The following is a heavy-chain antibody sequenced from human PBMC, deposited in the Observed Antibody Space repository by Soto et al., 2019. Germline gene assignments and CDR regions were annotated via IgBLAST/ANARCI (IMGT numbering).Heavy chain of an antibody. J-gene: IGHJ4*02. Sequence: PGGSLRLSCAASGFTFSSYGMHWVRQAPGKGLEWVAVIWYDGSNKYYADSVKGRFTITRDNSKNTLYLQMNSLRAEDTAVYYCARDRRWNPTFDYWGQGTLVTVSS. CDR3: ARDRRWNPTFDY. V-gene: IGHV3-33*01. CDR2: IWYDGSNK. D-gene: IGHD1-1*01. CDR1: GFTFSSYG.